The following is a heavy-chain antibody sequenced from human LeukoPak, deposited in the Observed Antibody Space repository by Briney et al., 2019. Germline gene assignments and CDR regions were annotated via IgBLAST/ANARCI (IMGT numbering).Heavy chain of an antibody. Sequence: GGSLRLSCEASGLNFNGYVMHWVRQPPGKGLEWVTVISHDGSDQYYADSVKGRFIISRDSSRNTLYLQLNSLRPEDTAVYYCARSAAGRQYGSGDYWGQGTLVTVSS. D-gene: IGHD3-10*01. CDR1: GLNFNGYV. CDR2: ISHDGSDQ. CDR3: ARSAAGRQYGSGDY. V-gene: IGHV3-30*04. J-gene: IGHJ4*02.